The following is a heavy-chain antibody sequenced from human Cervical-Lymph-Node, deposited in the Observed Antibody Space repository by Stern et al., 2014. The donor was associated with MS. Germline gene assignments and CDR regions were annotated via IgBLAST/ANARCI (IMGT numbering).Heavy chain of an antibody. Sequence: QVQLQESGPGLVKPSQTLSLTCTVSGGSISSGSYYWSWIRQPAGKGLEWIGRIYTSGSTNYNPSLKSRVTISVDTSKNQFSLKLSSVTAADTAVYYCARDLRRDGDTGGFDYWGQGTLVTVSS. D-gene: IGHD4-17*01. CDR2: IYTSGST. CDR3: ARDLRRDGDTGGFDY. J-gene: IGHJ4*02. V-gene: IGHV4-61*02. CDR1: GGSISSGSYY.